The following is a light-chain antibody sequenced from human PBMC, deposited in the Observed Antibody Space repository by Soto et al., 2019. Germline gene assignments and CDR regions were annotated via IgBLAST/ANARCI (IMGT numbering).Light chain of an antibody. CDR1: QSVSSY. J-gene: IGKJ1*01. CDR2: DAS. Sequence: EIVLTQSPATLSLSPGERATLSCRASQSVSSYLAWYQQKPGQAPRLLIYDASNRATGIPARFSGSGSGTEFTLTIRSLEPEDFGVYYCQQRSNWPWTFGQGTKEEIQ. CDR3: QQRSNWPWT. V-gene: IGKV3-11*01.